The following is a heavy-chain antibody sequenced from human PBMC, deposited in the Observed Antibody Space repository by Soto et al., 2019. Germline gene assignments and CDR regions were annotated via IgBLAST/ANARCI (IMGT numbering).Heavy chain of an antibody. J-gene: IGHJ3*02. CDR3: ARAGIVATKKRGGFDI. Sequence: QVQLQESGAGLVKPSQTLSLTCTVSGGSISSGGYYWSWIRQHPGKGLEWIGYIYYSGSSYYNPALKSRVNISVDTPKNQFPRKLSSVTAAKTAVYYCARAGIVATKKRGGFDIWGQGTMVTVSS. CDR2: IYYSGSS. CDR1: GGSISSGGYY. D-gene: IGHD5-12*01. V-gene: IGHV4-31*03.